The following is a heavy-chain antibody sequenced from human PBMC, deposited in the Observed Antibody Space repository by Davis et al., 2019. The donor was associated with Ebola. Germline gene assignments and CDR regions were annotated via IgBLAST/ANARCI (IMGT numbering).Heavy chain of an antibody. J-gene: IGHJ4*02. CDR3: ARDLYRTGSFDY. V-gene: IGHV3-30-3*01. CDR1: GFTFSSYA. CDR2: ISYDGSNK. Sequence: GESLKISCAASGFTFSSYAMHWVRQAPGKGLEWVAVISYDGSNKYYADSVKGRFTISRDNSKNTLYLQMNSLRAEDTAVYYCARDLYRTGSFDYWGQGTLITVSS. D-gene: IGHD1-14*01.